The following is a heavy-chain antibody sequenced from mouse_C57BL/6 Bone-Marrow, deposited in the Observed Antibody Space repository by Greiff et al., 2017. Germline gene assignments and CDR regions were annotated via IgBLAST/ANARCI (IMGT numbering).Heavy chain of an antibody. D-gene: IGHD2-1*01. V-gene: IGHV1-81*01. CDR3: AGPPHYGNDPGFAY. Sequence: VQLQQSGAELARPGASVKLSCKASGYTFTSYGISWVKQRTGQGLEWIGGIYPRSGDTYYNEKFKGKATLTVDKSSSTAYMELRSLSSEDSAVYFCAGPPHYGNDPGFAYWGWGTLVTVSA. CDR1: GYTFTSYG. CDR2: IYPRSGDT. J-gene: IGHJ3*01.